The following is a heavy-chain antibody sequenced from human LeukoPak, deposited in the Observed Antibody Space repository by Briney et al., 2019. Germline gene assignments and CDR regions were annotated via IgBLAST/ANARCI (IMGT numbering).Heavy chain of an antibody. CDR1: GFTFSNAW. D-gene: IGHD3-3*01. CDR3: TTPLFGVVTTFDY. CDR2: IKSKTDGGTT. V-gene: IGHV3-15*01. J-gene: IGHJ4*02. Sequence: GGSLRLSCAASGFTFSNAWMSWVRQAPGKGLEWVGRIKSKTDGGTTDYAAPVKGRFTIPRDDSKHTLYLQMNSLKTEDTAVYYCTTPLFGVVTTFDYWGQGTLVPVSS.